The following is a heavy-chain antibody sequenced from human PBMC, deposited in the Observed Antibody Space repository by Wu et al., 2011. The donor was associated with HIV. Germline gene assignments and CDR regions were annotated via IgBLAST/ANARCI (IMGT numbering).Heavy chain of an antibody. CDR2: IIPIFGTA. J-gene: IGHJ5*02. Sequence: QVQLVQSGAEVKKPGSSVMVSCKASGGTFSSYVISWVRQAPGQGLEWMGRIIPIFGTANYAQKFQGRVTITANKSTSTAYMELSSLTSEDTALCYCASQYCSGDSCYPYNWFDPWGQGTLVTVSS. D-gene: IGHD2-15*01. V-gene: IGHV1-69*14. CDR3: ASQYCSGDSCYPYNWFDP. CDR1: GGTFSSYV.